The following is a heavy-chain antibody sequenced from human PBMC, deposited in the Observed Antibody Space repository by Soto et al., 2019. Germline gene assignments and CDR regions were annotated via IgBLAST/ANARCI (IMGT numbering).Heavy chain of an antibody. D-gene: IGHD2-15*01. CDR2: INSDGSST. CDR3: ARDRHKLGYCSGGSCYYQQYDAFDI. Sequence: GGSLRLSCAASGFTFSSYWMHWVRQAPGKGLVWVSRINSDGSSTSYADSVKGRFTISRDNAKNTLYLQMNSLRAEDTAVYYCARDRHKLGYCSGGSCYYQQYDAFDIWGQGTMVTVSS. J-gene: IGHJ3*02. V-gene: IGHV3-74*01. CDR1: GFTFSSYW.